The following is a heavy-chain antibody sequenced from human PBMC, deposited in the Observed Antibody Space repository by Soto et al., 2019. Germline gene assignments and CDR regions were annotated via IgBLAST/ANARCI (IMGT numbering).Heavy chain of an antibody. CDR1: GFTFSGSA. J-gene: IGHJ6*02. CDR3: TRDNIVVVPAATTYYYYGMDV. CDR2: IRSKANSYAT. Sequence: GGSLRLSCAASGFTFSGSAMHWVRQASGKGLEWVGRIRSKANSYATAYAASVKGRFTISRDDSKNTAYLQMNSLKTEDTAVYYCTRDNIVVVPAATTYYYYGMDVWGQGTTVTLSS. D-gene: IGHD2-2*01. V-gene: IGHV3-73*01.